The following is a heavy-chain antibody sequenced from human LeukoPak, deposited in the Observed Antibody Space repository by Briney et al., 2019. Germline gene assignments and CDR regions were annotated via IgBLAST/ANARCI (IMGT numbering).Heavy chain of an antibody. D-gene: IGHD3-22*01. J-gene: IGHJ4*02. V-gene: IGHV4-39*07. CDR3: ARGRLQWEISDLSSGYYFDY. Sequence: SETLSLTCTVSGGSISSSSYYWGWIRQPPGKGLEWIGSIYYSGSTYYNPSLKSRVTISVDTSKNQFSLKLSSVTAADTAVYYCARGRLQWEISDLSSGYYFDYWGQGTLVTVSS. CDR1: GGSISSSSYY. CDR2: IYYSGST.